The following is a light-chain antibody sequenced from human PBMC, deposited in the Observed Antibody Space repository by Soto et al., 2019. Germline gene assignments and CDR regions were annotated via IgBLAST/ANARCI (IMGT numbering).Light chain of an antibody. CDR2: GAS. CDR3: QQYGSSPT. Sequence: IVFTQSPGTLSLSPGERATLSCRASQSVSSSYLAWYQQKPGKAPRPLIYGASSRATGIPDRLSGSGSGTDFTLPIRRLEPEDFAVYYCQQYGSSPTFGQGTKVDIK. J-gene: IGKJ1*01. V-gene: IGKV3-20*01. CDR1: QSVSSSY.